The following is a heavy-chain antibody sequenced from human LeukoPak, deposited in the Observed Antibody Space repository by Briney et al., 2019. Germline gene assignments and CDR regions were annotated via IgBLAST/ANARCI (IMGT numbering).Heavy chain of an antibody. CDR2: IYLSGST. CDR3: ARHRRSGSSNWFDP. V-gene: IGHV4-38-2*01. J-gene: IGHJ5*02. D-gene: IGHD1-26*01. Sequence: SETLSLTCAVSGYSISSGYYWGWIRQPPGKGLEWIGSIYLSGSTYYNPSLKSRVTISVDTSKNQFSLKLSSVTAADTAVYYCARHRRSGSSNWFDPWGQGTLVTVSS. CDR1: GYSISSGYY.